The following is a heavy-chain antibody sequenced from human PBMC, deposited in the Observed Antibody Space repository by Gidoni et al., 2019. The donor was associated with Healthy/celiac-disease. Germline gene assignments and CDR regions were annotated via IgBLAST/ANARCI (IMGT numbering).Heavy chain of an antibody. CDR3: ARDLFRSLVGDYDAFDI. V-gene: IGHV3-53*01. CDR1: GFNVSSHY. CDR2: IYSGGST. J-gene: IGHJ3*02. D-gene: IGHD4-17*01. Sequence: EVQLVASGGGLIEPGGSLRPSCAASGFNVSSHYMSWVRQAPGKGLEWVSVIYSGGSTYYADSVKGRFTISRDNSKNTLYLQMNSLRAEDTAVYYCARDLFRSLVGDYDAFDIWGQGTMVTVSS.